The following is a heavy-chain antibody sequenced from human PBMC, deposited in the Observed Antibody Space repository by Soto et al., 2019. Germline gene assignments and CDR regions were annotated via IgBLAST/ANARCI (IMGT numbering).Heavy chain of an antibody. D-gene: IGHD6-13*01. J-gene: IGHJ3*02. CDR2: INHSGST. CDR1: GGSFSGYY. V-gene: IGHV4-34*01. Sequence: PSETLSLTCAVYGGSFSGYYWSWIRQPPGKGLEWIGEINHSGSTNYNPSLKSRVTISVDTSKNQFSLKLSSVTAADTAVYYCARQDSSSWTDAFDIWGQGTMVT. CDR3: ARQDSSSWTDAFDI.